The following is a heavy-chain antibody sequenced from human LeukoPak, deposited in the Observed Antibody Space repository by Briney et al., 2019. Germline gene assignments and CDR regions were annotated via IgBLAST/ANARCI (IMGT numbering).Heavy chain of an antibody. D-gene: IGHD2-21*02. Sequence: PGGSLRLSCAASGFTFSSYGMHWVRQAPGKGLEWVAVIWYDGSNKYYADSVKGRFTISRDNSKNTLYLQMNSLRAEDTAVYYCARDRAYCGGDFPVADAFDIWGQGTMVTVSS. CDR3: ARDRAYCGGDFPVADAFDI. J-gene: IGHJ3*02. CDR1: GFTFSSYG. V-gene: IGHV3-33*01. CDR2: IWYDGSNK.